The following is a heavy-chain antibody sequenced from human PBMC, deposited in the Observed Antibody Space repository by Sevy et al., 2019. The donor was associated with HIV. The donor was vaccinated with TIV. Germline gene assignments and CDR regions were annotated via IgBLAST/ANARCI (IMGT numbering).Heavy chain of an antibody. V-gene: IGHV3-33*01. CDR1: GFSFNGYG. Sequence: GGSLRLSCTASGFSFNGYGMHWVRQAPGKGLEWVALIWYDGSNRSYLDSVKGRFTVSRDNSKNTLYMQMFSLRAEDTAVYYCAREGLAVAGIGYYFEYWGQGTLVTVSS. D-gene: IGHD6-19*01. CDR2: IWYDGSNR. CDR3: AREGLAVAGIGYYFEY. J-gene: IGHJ4*02.